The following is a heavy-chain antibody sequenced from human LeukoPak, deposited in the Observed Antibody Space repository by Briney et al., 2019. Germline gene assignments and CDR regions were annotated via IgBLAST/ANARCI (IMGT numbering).Heavy chain of an antibody. CDR1: GFTVSSNY. Sequence: GGSLRLSCAATGFTVSSNYMSWVRQAPGKGLEWASVIYSGGSTYYADSVKGRFTISRDNSKNTLYLQMNSLRAEDTAVYYCARDPSGGSSSRDYWGQGSLVTVSS. CDR3: ARDPSGGSSSRDY. V-gene: IGHV3-66*01. D-gene: IGHD6-6*01. J-gene: IGHJ4*02. CDR2: IYSGGST.